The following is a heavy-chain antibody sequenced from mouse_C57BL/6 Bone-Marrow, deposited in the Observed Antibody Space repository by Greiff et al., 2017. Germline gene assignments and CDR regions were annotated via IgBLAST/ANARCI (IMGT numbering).Heavy chain of an antibody. D-gene: IGHD1-1*01. CDR1: GFTFSDYG. CDR2: ISNLAYSI. J-gene: IGHJ1*03. V-gene: IGHV5-15*01. CDR3: ARHIHYYGRGFDV. Sequence: EVQLVESGGGLVQPGGSLKLSCAASGFTFSDYGMAWVRQAPRKGPEWVAFISNLAYSIYYADTVTGRFTIARENAKNPLYLEMSSLRSEDTAMYYCARHIHYYGRGFDVWGTGTTVTVSS.